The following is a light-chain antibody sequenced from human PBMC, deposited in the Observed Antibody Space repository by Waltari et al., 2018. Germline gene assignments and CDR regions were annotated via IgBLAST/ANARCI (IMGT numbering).Light chain of an antibody. Sequence: DIQMTQSPSSLSASVGDRVTITCRASQSISTSLNWYQVKPGKAPKLLIPAASTLQGGVPSRFSGSGSGADFTLTISNLQADDYATYYCQQSYSIPCAFGQGTKLEIK. CDR1: QSISTS. V-gene: IGKV1-39*01. CDR2: AAS. J-gene: IGKJ2*01. CDR3: QQSYSIPCA.